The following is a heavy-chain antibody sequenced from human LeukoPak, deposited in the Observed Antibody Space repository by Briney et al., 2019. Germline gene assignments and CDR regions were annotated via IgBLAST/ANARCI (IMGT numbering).Heavy chain of an antibody. J-gene: IGHJ4*02. Sequence: ASVKVSCKASGYTFTNYDIHWVRQAPGQGLEWMGWISTYNGNTKYVQRLQGRVAMTTDTSTSTVYMELRSPRSDDTAVYYCARDMRGGAPVRDDYWGQGTLVTVSS. CDR3: ARDMRGGAPVRDDY. D-gene: IGHD1-26*01. V-gene: IGHV1-18*01. CDR1: GYTFTNYD. CDR2: ISTYNGNT.